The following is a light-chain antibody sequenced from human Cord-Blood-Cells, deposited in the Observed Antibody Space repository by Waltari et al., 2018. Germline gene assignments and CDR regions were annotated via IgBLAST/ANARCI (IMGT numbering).Light chain of an antibody. CDR2: LGS. Sequence: DIVMTQSPLSLPVTPGEPASISCRSSQSLLHSNGYNYLDWYLQKPGQSPQLLIYLGSNRASGVPDRFSGSGSGTDFTLKISRVEAEDVGVYYCMQALQTPLTFGGGTMVEIK. V-gene: IGKV2-28*01. CDR1: QSLLHSNGYNY. J-gene: IGKJ4*01. CDR3: MQALQTPLT.